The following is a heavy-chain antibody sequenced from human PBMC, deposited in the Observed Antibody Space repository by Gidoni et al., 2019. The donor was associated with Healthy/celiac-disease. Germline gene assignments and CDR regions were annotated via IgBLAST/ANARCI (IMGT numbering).Heavy chain of an antibody. D-gene: IGHD5-18*01. CDR2: IYYSGST. Sequence: QLQLPESGLGLSKPSETPSTTCTVSGGPISSSSYYWGWIRPPSGKGLEWIGSIYYSGSTYYNPSLKSRVTISVDTSKNQFSQKLSSVTAADTAVYYCARDSSRYSYGYDWGQGTLVTVSS. CDR1: GGPISSSSYY. CDR3: ARDSSRYSYGYD. V-gene: IGHV4-39*07. J-gene: IGHJ4*02.